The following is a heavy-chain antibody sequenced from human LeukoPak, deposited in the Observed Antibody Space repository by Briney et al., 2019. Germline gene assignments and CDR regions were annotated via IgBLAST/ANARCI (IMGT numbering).Heavy chain of an antibody. J-gene: IGHJ4*02. V-gene: IGHV4-31*03. CDR2: IYYSGST. Sequence: SETLSLTCTVSGGSISSGGYYWSWIRQHPGKGLEWIGYIYYSGSTYYNPSLKSRVTISVDTSKNQFSLKLSSVTAADTAVYYCAVVHNWNYEVGYWGQGTLVTVSS. D-gene: IGHD1-7*01. CDR1: GGSISSGGYY. CDR3: AVVHNWNYEVGY.